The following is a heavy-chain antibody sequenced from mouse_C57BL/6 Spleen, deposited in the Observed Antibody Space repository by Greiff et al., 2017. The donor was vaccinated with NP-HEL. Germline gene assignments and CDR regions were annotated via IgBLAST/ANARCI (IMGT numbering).Heavy chain of an antibody. Sequence: VKLVESGPELVKPGASVKLSCKASGYTFTSYDINWVKQRPGQGLEWIGWIYPRDGSTKYNEKFKGKATLTVDTSSSTAYMELHSLPSEDSAVYFCARAGYYDYPWFAYWGQGTLVTVSA. D-gene: IGHD2-4*01. CDR3: ARAGYYDYPWFAY. J-gene: IGHJ3*01. CDR2: IYPRDGST. CDR1: GYTFTSYD. V-gene: IGHV1-85*01.